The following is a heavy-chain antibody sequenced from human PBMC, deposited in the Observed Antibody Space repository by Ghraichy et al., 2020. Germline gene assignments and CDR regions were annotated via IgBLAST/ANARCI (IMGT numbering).Heavy chain of an antibody. V-gene: IGHV3-30*18. CDR1: GFTFSSYG. D-gene: IGHD2-2*01. CDR3: AKDLNWHISYIVVVPAANEYDYYGKDV. Sequence: GESLNISCAASGFTFSSYGMHWVRQAPGKGLEWVAVISYDGSNKYYADSVKGRFTISRDNSKNTLYLQMNSLRAEDTAVYYCAKDLNWHISYIVVVPAANEYDYYGKDVLGQGTTVTGSS. CDR2: ISYDGSNK. J-gene: IGHJ6*02.